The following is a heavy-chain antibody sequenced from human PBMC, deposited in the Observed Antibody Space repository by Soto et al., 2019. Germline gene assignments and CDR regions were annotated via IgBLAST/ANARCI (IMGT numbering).Heavy chain of an antibody. V-gene: IGHV3-48*02. J-gene: IGHJ3*02. CDR1: GFTFSSYN. D-gene: IGHD3-16*01. CDR3: ARDGAGGGFEI. CDR2: ISSSSTII. Sequence: SLRLSCVASGFTFSSYNMNWVRQAPGKGLECVSYISSSSTIIYYADSVKGRFTISRDNAKNSLYLQMNSLREEDTAVYYCARDGAGGGFEIWGQGTMVNV.